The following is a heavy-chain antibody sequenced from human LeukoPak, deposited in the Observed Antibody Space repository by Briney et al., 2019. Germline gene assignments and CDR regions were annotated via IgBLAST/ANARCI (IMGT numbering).Heavy chain of an antibody. D-gene: IGHD3-22*01. J-gene: IGHJ4*02. CDR1: GYTFTSYG. CDR3: ARDPYYYDSSAFYPFDY. CDR2: ISAYNGNT. Sequence: GASVKVSCKASGYTFTSYGISWVRQAPGQGLEWMGWISAYNGNTNYEQKLQGRVTMTTDTSTSTAYMELRSLRSDDTAVYYCARDPYYYDSSAFYPFDYWGQGTLVTVSS. V-gene: IGHV1-18*01.